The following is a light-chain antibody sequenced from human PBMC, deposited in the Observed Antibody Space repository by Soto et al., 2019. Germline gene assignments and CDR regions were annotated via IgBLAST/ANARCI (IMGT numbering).Light chain of an antibody. CDR1: SSNIGNYY. J-gene: IGLJ1*01. Sequence: QSVLTQPPSVSAAPGQKVTISCSGSSSNIGNYYISWYQQLPGTAPKLLIYDNNKRPSGIPDRFSGSKSGTSATLGITGLQTGDEADYYCISYRGSDTSYVFGTGTKVTVL. CDR2: DNN. V-gene: IGLV1-51*01. CDR3: ISYRGSDTSYV.